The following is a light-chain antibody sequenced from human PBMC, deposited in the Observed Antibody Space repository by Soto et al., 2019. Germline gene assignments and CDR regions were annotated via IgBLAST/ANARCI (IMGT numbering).Light chain of an antibody. CDR3: QVWDSVSDHYFV. Sequence: SYELTQPPSVLVGPGKTGRRTWGGKKIGDKSVHGYQQKPGQAPVLVIYYDRDRPSGIPERFSGSNSGNTATLTISRVEAGDEADYYCQVWDSVSDHYFVFGTGTKVTVL. V-gene: IGLV3-21*04. CDR2: YDR. J-gene: IGLJ1*01. CDR1: KIGDKS.